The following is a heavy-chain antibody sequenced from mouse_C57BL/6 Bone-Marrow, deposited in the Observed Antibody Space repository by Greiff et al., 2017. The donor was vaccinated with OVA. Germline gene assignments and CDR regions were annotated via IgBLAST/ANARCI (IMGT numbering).Heavy chain of an antibody. V-gene: IGHV1-80*01. D-gene: IGHD1-1*01. J-gene: IGHJ3*01. CDR2: IYPGDGDT. Sequence: QVQLQQSGAELVKPGASVKISCKASGYAFSSYWMNWVKQRPGQGLEWIGQIYPGDGDTNYNGKFKGKATLTADKSSSTAYMQLSSLTSEDSAVYFCARYGVSSCLFAYWGQGTLVTVSA. CDR1: GYAFSSYW. CDR3: ARYGVSSCLFAY.